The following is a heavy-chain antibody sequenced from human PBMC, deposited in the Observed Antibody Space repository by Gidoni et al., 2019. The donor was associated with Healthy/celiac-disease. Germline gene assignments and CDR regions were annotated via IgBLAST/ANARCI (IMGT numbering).Heavy chain of an antibody. CDR2: ISGSGGST. V-gene: IGHV3-23*01. J-gene: IGHJ4*02. Sequence: EVQLLESGGGLVQPGGSLRLSCAASGFTFSSYAMSWVRQAPGKGLEWVSAISGSGGSTYYADSVKGRFTISRDNSKNTLYLQMNSLRAEDTAVYYCAKEGDSSGYYRYYFDYWGQGTLVTVSS. CDR1: GFTFSSYA. CDR3: AKEGDSSGYYRYYFDY. D-gene: IGHD3-22*01.